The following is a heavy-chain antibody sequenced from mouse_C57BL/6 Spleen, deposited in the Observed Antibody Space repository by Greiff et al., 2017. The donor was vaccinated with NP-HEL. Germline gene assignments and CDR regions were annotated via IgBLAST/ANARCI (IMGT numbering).Heavy chain of an antibody. Sequence: VQLQQPGAELVKPGASVKLSCKASGYTFTSYWMHWVKQRPGQGLEWIGMIHPNSGSTNYNEKFKSKATLTVDKSSSTAYMQLSSLTSEDSAVYYCARRSITTVVATGDYFDYWGQGTTLTVSS. J-gene: IGHJ2*01. CDR3: ARRSITTVVATGDYFDY. V-gene: IGHV1-64*01. CDR2: IHPNSGST. CDR1: GYTFTSYW. D-gene: IGHD1-1*01.